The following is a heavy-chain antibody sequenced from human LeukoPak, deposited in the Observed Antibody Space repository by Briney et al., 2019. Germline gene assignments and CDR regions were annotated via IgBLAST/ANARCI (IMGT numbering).Heavy chain of an antibody. J-gene: IGHJ5*02. V-gene: IGHV4-59*08. CDR1: GDSINAYY. D-gene: IGHD6-13*01. CDR2: IYFSGTT. Sequence: SETLSLTCTVSGDSINAYYWGWIRQPPGKGLEWIGYIYFSGTTKYNPSLESRVTISVDTSKNQFSLKLSSVTATDTAVYYCARRRAEGGSNGHYNWFDPWGQGILVTVSS. CDR3: ARRRAEGGSNGHYNWFDP.